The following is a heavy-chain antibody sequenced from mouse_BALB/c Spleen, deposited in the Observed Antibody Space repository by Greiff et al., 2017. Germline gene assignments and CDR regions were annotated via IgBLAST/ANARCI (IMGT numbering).Heavy chain of an antibody. V-gene: IGHV5-6*01. Sequence: EVKLVESGGDLVKPGGSLKLSCAASGFTFSSYGMSWVRQTPDKRLEWVATISSGGSYTYYPDSVKGRFTISRDNAKNTLYLQMSSLKSEDTAMYYCARQYDDYFDYWGQGTTLTVSS. D-gene: IGHD2-12*01. J-gene: IGHJ2*01. CDR1: GFTFSSYG. CDR3: ARQYDDYFDY. CDR2: ISSGGSYT.